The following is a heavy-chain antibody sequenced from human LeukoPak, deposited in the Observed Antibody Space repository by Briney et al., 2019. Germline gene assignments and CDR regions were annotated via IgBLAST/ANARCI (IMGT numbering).Heavy chain of an antibody. J-gene: IGHJ4*02. CDR2: IIPIFGTA. Sequence: SVKVSCKASGGTFSSYAISWVRQAPGQGLEWMGGIIPIFGTANYAQKFRGRVTITADESTSTAYMELSSLRSEDTAVYYCARTTRIAAAGYVYWGQGTLVTVSS. CDR3: ARTTRIAAAGYVY. CDR1: GGTFSSYA. V-gene: IGHV1-69*13. D-gene: IGHD6-13*01.